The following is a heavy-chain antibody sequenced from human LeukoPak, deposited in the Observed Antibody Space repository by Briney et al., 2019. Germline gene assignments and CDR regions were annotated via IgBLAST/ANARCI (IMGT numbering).Heavy chain of an antibody. D-gene: IGHD6-19*01. CDR1: GFTFSTYA. Sequence: TGGSLRLSCAASGFTFSTYAMSWVRQAPGKGLEWVSAISGSGGSTYYADSVKGRFTFSRDNSKNTLYLQMNSLRAEDTAIYHCAKDAWVSSSGWYDYWGQGTLVTVSS. CDR2: ISGSGGST. V-gene: IGHV3-23*01. CDR3: AKDAWVSSSGWYDY. J-gene: IGHJ4*02.